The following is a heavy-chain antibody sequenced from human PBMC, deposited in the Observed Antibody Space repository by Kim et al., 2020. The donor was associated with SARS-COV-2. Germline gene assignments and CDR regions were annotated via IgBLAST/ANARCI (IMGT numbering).Heavy chain of an antibody. CDR3: IRREESSGFY. CDR1: GFTFSGSI. J-gene: IGHJ4*02. D-gene: IGHD6-19*01. CDR2: IRTKSHSYAT. V-gene: IGHV3-73*01. Sequence: GGSLRLSCAASGFTFSGSIMHWVRQASGEGLEWVGQIRTKSHSYATAYAASVRGRFTISRDDSKNTAYLQMNSLKSEDTAVYYCIRREESSGFYWGQGTLVTVSS.